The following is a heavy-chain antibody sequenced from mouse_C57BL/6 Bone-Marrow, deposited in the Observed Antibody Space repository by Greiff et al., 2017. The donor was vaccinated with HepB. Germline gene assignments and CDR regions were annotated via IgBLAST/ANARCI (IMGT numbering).Heavy chain of an antibody. CDR1: GYTFTSYW. D-gene: IGHD2-1*01. CDR2: IDPSDSYT. Sequence: VQLQQPGAELVMPGASVKLSCKASGYTFTSYWMHWVKQRPGQGLEWIGEIDPSDSYTNYNQKFKGKSTLTVDKSSSTAYMRLSSLTSEDSAVYYCASLLDFDYWGQGTTLTVSS. J-gene: IGHJ2*01. V-gene: IGHV1-69*01. CDR3: ASLLDFDY.